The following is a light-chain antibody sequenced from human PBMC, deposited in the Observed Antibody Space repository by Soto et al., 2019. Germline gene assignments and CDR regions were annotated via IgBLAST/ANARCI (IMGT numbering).Light chain of an antibody. CDR1: SSNIETNY. CDR2: RNN. Sequence: QLVLTQPHSASGTPGQRVTISCSGGSSNIETNYVHWYQQVPGTAPKVLIYRNNQRPSGVPDRFSGSKSGTSASLAISGLRSEDEADYYCAAWDDSLSGVVFGGGTKVTVL. CDR3: AAWDDSLSGVV. V-gene: IGLV1-47*01. J-gene: IGLJ2*01.